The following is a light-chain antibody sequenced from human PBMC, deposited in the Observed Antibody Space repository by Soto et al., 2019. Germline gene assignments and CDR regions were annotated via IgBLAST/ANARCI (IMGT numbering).Light chain of an antibody. CDR2: GAS. CDR3: QQYGSSPRT. CDR1: QSVSSN. V-gene: IGKV3-15*01. J-gene: IGKJ5*01. Sequence: EIVMTQSPATLSVSPGERATLSCRASQSVSSNLAWYQQEPGQAPRLLIYGASTRATGIPARFSGSGSGTEFTLTISRLEPEDFAVYYCQQYGSSPRTFGQGTRLEIK.